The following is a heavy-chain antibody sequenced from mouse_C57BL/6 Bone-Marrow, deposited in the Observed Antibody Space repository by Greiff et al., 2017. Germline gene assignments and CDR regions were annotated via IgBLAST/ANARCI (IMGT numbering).Heavy chain of an antibody. CDR3: SSFDGNYFDF. V-gene: IGHV14-4*01. D-gene: IGHD2-3*01. J-gene: IGHJ2*01. CDR1: GFNINDDY. CDR2: IDPEIGDT. Sequence: VQLQQSGAELVRPGASVKLSCTASGFNINDDYMHWVKQRPEQGLEWIGWIDPEIGDTEYASKFQGKATITSDTSSNTAYLQLSSLTSEDTAVYYCSSFDGNYFDFWGQGTPLTVAS.